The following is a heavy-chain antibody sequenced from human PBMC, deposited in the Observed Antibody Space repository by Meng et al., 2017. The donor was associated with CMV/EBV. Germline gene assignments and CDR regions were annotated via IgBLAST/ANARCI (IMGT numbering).Heavy chain of an antibody. V-gene: IGHV4-34*01. CDR1: GRSISGYY. Sequence: QVQLPQWRAGLLKPSETLSLTCAVYGRSISGYYWSWIRQPPGKGLEWIGEINHSGSTNYNPSLKSRVTISVDTSKNQFSLKLSSVTAADTAVYYCARGRGSWYFVDYWGQGTLVTVSS. CDR3: ARGRGSWYFVDY. D-gene: IGHD6-13*01. CDR2: INHSGST. J-gene: IGHJ4*02.